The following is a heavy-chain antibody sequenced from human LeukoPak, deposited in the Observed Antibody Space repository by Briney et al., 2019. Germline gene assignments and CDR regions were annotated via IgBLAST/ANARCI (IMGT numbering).Heavy chain of an antibody. CDR3: ARLWGDATIFDL. D-gene: IGHD5-12*01. J-gene: IGHJ4*02. V-gene: IGHV3-66*04. CDR2: IYSGGST. CDR1: GFTVSSNY. Sequence: GGSRRLSCAASGFTVSSNYMSWVRQAPGKGLEWVSVIYSGGSTYYADSVKGRFTISRDNSKNTLYLQMNSLRAEDTAVYYCARLWGDATIFDLWGQGTLVTVSS.